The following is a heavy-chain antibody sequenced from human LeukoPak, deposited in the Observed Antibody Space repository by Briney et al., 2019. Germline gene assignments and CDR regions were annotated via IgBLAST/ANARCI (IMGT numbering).Heavy chain of an antibody. V-gene: IGHV1-18*01. D-gene: IGHD2-15*01. CDR1: GYTFTSYG. J-gene: IGHJ4*02. Sequence: ASVKVSCKASGYTFTSYGISWVRQAPGQGLEWMGWISGYNGNTHYAQKLQGRVTMTTDTSTSTAYMELRNLRSDDTAVYYCARGPYCSGGTCYSQYFDYWGQGTLVTVSS. CDR3: ARGPYCSGGTCYSQYFDY. CDR2: ISGYNGNT.